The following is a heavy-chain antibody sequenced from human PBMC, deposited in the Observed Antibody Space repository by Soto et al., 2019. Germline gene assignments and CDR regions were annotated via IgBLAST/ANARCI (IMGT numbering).Heavy chain of an antibody. V-gene: IGHV3-49*03. CDR2: IRSKPYGGTT. J-gene: IGHJ4*02. Sequence: GGSLRLSCXTSGFTFSDYTMSCFRQAPGKGLEWVGFIRSKPYGGTTEHAASVKGRFAISRDDSKSIAYLQMNSLKAEDTAVYYCTRDGRYSGYPPPAFWGPGTLVTVSS. D-gene: IGHD5-12*01. CDR3: TRDGRYSGYPPPAF. CDR1: GFTFSDYT.